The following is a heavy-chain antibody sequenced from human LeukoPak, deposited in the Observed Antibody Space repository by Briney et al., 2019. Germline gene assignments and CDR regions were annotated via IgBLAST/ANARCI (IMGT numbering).Heavy chain of an antibody. Sequence: GGSLRLSCVASGFTFSRYGMHWIRQAPGKGLEGVAVIWFDGSKRYYVDSVKGRFTISRDDSKNTLYLQMNSLRVEDTGIYYCARDPGVTTFYFDYWGQGALVTVSS. CDR1: GFTFSRYG. CDR3: ARDPGVTTFYFDY. D-gene: IGHD4-17*01. CDR2: IWFDGSKR. V-gene: IGHV3-33*01. J-gene: IGHJ4*02.